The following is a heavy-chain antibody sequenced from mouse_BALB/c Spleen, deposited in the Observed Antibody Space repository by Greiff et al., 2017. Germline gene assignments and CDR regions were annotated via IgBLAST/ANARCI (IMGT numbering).Heavy chain of an antibody. CDR1: GYTFTNYW. CDR3: ANLITTVVERYFDY. CDR2: IYPGGGYT. Sequence: VQLQQSGAELVRPGTSVKISCKASGYTFTNYWLGWVKQRPGHGLEWIGDIYPGGGYTNYNEKFKGKATLTADTSSSTAYMQLSSLTSEDSAVYFCANLITTVVERYFDYWGQGTTLTVSS. D-gene: IGHD1-1*01. J-gene: IGHJ2*01. V-gene: IGHV1-63*02.